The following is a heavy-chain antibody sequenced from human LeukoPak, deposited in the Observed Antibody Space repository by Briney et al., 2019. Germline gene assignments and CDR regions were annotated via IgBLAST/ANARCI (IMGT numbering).Heavy chain of an antibody. CDR3: ARDSGTTGEVKFDP. V-gene: IGHV4-39*07. CDR1: GGSISNSKYY. Sequence: SETLSLTCTVSGGSISNSKYYWGWIRQPPGKGLEWIASIAYSGHTYYNPSLKSRVTMSVDTSKNQFSLKVTSVTAADTAVYYCARDSGTTGEVKFDPWDQGTLVTVSS. J-gene: IGHJ5*02. D-gene: IGHD3-10*01. CDR2: IAYSGHT.